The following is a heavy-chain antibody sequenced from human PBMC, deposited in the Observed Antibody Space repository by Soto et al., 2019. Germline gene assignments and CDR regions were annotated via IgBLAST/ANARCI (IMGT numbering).Heavy chain of an antibody. D-gene: IGHD4-17*01. CDR2: IYYSGST. Sequence: QVQLQESGPGLVKPSQTLSLTCTVSGGSISSGGYYWSWIRQHPGKGLEWIGYIYYSGSTYYNPSLKSRVNISVDTSKNHFSLKLSSVTAADTAVYYCARCPDDGEAFRAFDIWGQGTMVTVSS. J-gene: IGHJ3*02. CDR1: GGSISSGGYY. V-gene: IGHV4-31*03. CDR3: ARCPDDGEAFRAFDI.